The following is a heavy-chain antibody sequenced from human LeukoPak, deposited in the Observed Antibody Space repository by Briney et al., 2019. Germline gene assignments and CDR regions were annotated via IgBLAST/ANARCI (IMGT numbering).Heavy chain of an antibody. CDR2: ISSSGSTI. CDR1: GFTFSSYE. D-gene: IGHD3-10*01. J-gene: IGHJ6*03. V-gene: IGHV3-48*03. Sequence: GGSLRLSCAASGFTFSSYEMNWVRQAPGKGLEWVSYISSSGSTIYYADSVKGRFTISRDNAKNSLYLQMNSLRAEDTAVYYCARARQYYGSGTPYYYYMDVWGKGTTVTISS. CDR3: ARARQYYGSGTPYYYYMDV.